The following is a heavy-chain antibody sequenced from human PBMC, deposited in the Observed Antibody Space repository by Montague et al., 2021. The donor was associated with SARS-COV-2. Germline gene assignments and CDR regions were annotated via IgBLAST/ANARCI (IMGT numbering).Heavy chain of an antibody. CDR2: ISYDGSSK. CDR3: ARDPEYDILTGYSFDY. V-gene: IGHV3-30-3*01. J-gene: IGHJ4*02. Sequence: SLRLSCAASGFTFSSYAMHWVRQAPGKGLEWVAVISYDGSSKYYADSVKGRFTISRDNSKNTLYLQTNSLRAEDTAVYYCARDPEYDILTGYSFDYWGQGTLVTVSS. D-gene: IGHD3-9*01. CDR1: GFTFSSYA.